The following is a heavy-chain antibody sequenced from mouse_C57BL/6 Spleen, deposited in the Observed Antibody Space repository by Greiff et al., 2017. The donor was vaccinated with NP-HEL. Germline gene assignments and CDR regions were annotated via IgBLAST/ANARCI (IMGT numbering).Heavy chain of an antibody. J-gene: IGHJ2*01. V-gene: IGHV5-9-1*02. D-gene: IGHD1-1*01. CDR3: TREGYYGSRYYFDY. Sequence: EVQLVESGEGLVKPGGSLKLSCAASGFTFSSYAMSWVRQTPEKRLEWVAYISSGGDYIYYADTVKGRFTISRDNARNTLYLQMSSLKSEDTAMYYCTREGYYGSRYYFDYWGQGTTLTVSS. CDR2: ISSGGDYI. CDR1: GFTFSSYA.